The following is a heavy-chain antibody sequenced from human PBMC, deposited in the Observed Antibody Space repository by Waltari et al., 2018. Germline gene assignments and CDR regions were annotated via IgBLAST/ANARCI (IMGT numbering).Heavy chain of an antibody. CDR3: ARRAGYYYDSSGYYPN. Sequence: QVQLQQWGAGLLKPSETLSLTCAVYGGSFSGYYWSWSRQPPGKGLEWIGEINHSVSTNYNPSLKSRVTISVDTSKNQFSLKLSSVTAADTAVYYCARRAGYYYDSSGYYPNWGQGTLVTVSS. V-gene: IGHV4-34*01. J-gene: IGHJ4*02. CDR1: GGSFSGYY. CDR2: INHSVST. D-gene: IGHD3-22*01.